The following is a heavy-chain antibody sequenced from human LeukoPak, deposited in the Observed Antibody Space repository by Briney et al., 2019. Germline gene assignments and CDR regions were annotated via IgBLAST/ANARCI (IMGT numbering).Heavy chain of an antibody. CDR2: INYGGSA. CDR1: GGSITSYY. Sequence: SEPLSPTCTVSGGSITSYYWSWIRQPPGKRPEWIGDINYGGSAKYNPSLKSRVTISIDTSKNQFSLNLLSMTAEDTAIYYCVRVGDSATGSVLDNWGPGTLVTVSS. J-gene: IGHJ4*02. CDR3: VRVGDSATGSVLDN. D-gene: IGHD2-8*02. V-gene: IGHV4-59*01.